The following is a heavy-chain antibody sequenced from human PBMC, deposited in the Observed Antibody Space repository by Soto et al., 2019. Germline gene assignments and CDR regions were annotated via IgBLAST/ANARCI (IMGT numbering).Heavy chain of an antibody. CDR1: GFTFSSYS. CDR3: ARISSTSPNYFDY. Sequence: GSLRLSCAASGFTFSSYSMNWVRQAPGKGLEWVSSISSSSSYIYYADSVKGRFTISRDNAKNSLYLQMNSLRAEDTAVYYCARISSTSPNYFDYWGQGTLVTVSS. CDR2: ISSSSSYI. D-gene: IGHD2-2*01. J-gene: IGHJ4*02. V-gene: IGHV3-21*01.